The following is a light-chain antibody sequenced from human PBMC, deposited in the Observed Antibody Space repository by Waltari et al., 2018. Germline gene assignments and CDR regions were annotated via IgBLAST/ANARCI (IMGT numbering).Light chain of an antibody. J-gene: IGLJ1*01. CDR3: TSYTTTDTLYV. CDR2: AVS. V-gene: IGLV2-14*03. Sequence: QSALTQPASVSGSPGQSITISCTGTSSDIGSFNYVSWYQQYPGKAPKLIIFAVSNRPSGFSDRFSGSKSGNTASLASSGLQAEDEADYICTSYTTTDTLYVFGTGTQVTVL. CDR1: SSDIGSFNY.